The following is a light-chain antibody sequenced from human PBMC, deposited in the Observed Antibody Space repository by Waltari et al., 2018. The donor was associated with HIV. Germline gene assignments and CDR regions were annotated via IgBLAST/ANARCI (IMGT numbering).Light chain of an antibody. J-gene: IGLJ2*01. Sequence: QSALTQPPSASGSPGQSVTISCTGTNSDIGGSNYVSCYQQHPGKAPKLVISEVTKQPSGVPDRFSGAKACTTASLPVSGLQAEDEADYYCSSYSDRNGFYVVFGGGTRLTVL. V-gene: IGLV2-8*01. CDR2: EVT. CDR3: SSYSDRNGFYVV. CDR1: NSDIGGSNY.